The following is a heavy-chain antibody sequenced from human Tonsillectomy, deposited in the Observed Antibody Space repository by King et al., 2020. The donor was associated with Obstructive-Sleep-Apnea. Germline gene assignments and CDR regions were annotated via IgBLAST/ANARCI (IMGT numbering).Heavy chain of an antibody. CDR3: ARAMEDDFWSGYYGYYGMDV. CDR2: ISSSSSYT. Sequence: VQLVESGGGLVKPGGSLRLSCAASGFTFSDYYMSWIHQAPGKGREWVSYISSSSSYTNYADSVKGRFTISRDNAKNSLYLQMNSLRAEDTAVYYCARAMEDDFWSGYYGYYGMDVWGQGTTVTVSS. D-gene: IGHD3-3*01. J-gene: IGHJ6*02. V-gene: IGHV3-11*06. CDR1: GFTFSDYY.